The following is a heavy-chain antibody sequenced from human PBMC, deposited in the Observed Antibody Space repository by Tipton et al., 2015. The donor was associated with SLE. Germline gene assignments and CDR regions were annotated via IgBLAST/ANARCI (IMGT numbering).Heavy chain of an antibody. J-gene: IGHJ4*02. CDR1: GGSFSGYY. Sequence: TLSLTCAVYGGSFSGYYWSWIRQPPGKGLEWIGEINHTGGTNYNPSLKSRVTISVDTSKNQFSLKLRPVTAADTAVCYCARGLFGWELPYWGQGTLVTVSS. CDR3: ARGLFGWELPY. D-gene: IGHD1-26*01. V-gene: IGHV4-34*01. CDR2: INHTGGT.